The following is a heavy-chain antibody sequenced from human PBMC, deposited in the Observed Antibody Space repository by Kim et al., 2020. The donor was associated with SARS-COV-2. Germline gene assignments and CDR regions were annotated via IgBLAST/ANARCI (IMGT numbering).Heavy chain of an antibody. CDR3: AKDPGGKVVVTATFDY. CDR2: ISYDGSNK. D-gene: IGHD3-22*01. CDR1: GFTFSSYG. V-gene: IGHV3-30*18. J-gene: IGHJ4*02. Sequence: GGSLRLSCAASGFTFSSYGMHWVRQAPGKGLEWVAVISYDGSNKYYADSVKGRFTISRDNSKNTLYLQMNSLRAEDTAVYYCAKDPGGKVVVTATFDYWGQGTLVTVSS.